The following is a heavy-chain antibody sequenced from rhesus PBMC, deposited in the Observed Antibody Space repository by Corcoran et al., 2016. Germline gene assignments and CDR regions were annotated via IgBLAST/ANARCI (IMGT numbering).Heavy chain of an antibody. V-gene: IGHV4-76*01. Sequence: QVQLQESGPGVVKPSETLSPTSAVSGGPVGMGYDWSGIRQPPGKGLEWIGYIYGSSGSTGYNPHLKNRVTISTDTSKNQFSLKLSSVTAADTAVYYCAREGGSGWYYSPSHYYFDYWGQGVLVTVSS. CDR1: GGPVGMGYD. D-gene: IGHD6-31*01. CDR2: IYGSSGST. J-gene: IGHJ4*01. CDR3: AREGGSGWYYSPSHYYFDY.